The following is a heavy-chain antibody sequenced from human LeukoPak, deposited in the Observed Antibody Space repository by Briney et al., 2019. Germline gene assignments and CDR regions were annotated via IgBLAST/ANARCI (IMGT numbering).Heavy chain of an antibody. V-gene: IGHV5-51*01. Sequence: GESLKISCKGPGYSFTSYWIGWVRQMPGKGLEWMGIIYPGDSDTRYSPSFQGQVTISADKSISTAYLQWSSLKASDTAMYYCATFRPRTYYYDSSGRFDYWGQGTLVTVSS. CDR3: ATFRPRTYYYDSSGRFDY. CDR2: IYPGDSDT. D-gene: IGHD3-22*01. J-gene: IGHJ4*02. CDR1: GYSFTSYW.